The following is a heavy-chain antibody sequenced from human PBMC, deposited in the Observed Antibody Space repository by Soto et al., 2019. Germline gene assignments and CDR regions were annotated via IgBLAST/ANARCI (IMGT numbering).Heavy chain of an antibody. CDR2: IYYSGST. J-gene: IGHJ4*02. V-gene: IGHV4-59*01. D-gene: IGHD6-13*01. CDR3: ARSRTAAAAGPFDY. Sequence: SETLSLTCTVSGGSISSYYWNWIRQPPGKGLEWIGYIYYSGSTNHNPSLKSRVTTSVDTSKNQFSLKLSSVTAAGTAVYYCARSRTAAAAGPFDYWGQGTLVTVSS. CDR1: GGSISSYY.